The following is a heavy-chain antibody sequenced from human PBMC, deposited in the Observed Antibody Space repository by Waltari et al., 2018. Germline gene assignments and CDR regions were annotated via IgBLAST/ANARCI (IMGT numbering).Heavy chain of an antibody. CDR2: ISSSSSTI. J-gene: IGHJ4*02. V-gene: IGHV3-48*04. CDR3: ARDHKRIHYDFWSGYRSPNY. Sequence: EVQLVESGGGLVQPGGSLRLSCAASGFTFSSYSMNWVRQAPGKGLEWVSYISSSSSTIYYADSVKGRFTISRDNAKNSLYLQMNSLRAEDTAVYYCARDHKRIHYDFWSGYRSPNYWGQGTLVTVSS. CDR1: GFTFSSYS. D-gene: IGHD3-3*01.